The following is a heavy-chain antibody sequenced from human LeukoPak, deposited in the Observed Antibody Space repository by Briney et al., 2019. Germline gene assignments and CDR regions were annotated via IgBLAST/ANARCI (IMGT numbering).Heavy chain of an antibody. V-gene: IGHV4-39*07. CDR2: IYYSGST. CDR1: GGSISSSSYY. Sequence: SETLSLTCTVSGGSISSSSYYWGWIRQPPGKGLEWIGSIYYSGSTYYNPSLKSRVTISVDTSKNQFSLKLSSVTAADTAVYYCTRPYYYYMDVWGNGTTVAVSS. J-gene: IGHJ6*03. CDR3: TRPYYYYMDV.